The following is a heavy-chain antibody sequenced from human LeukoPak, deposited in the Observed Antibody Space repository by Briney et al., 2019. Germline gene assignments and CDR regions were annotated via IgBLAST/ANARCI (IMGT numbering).Heavy chain of an antibody. CDR3: ATHGYSELRYFDWSTNE. CDR1: GFTFSSHW. CDR2: IKEDGSEK. D-gene: IGHD3-9*01. Sequence: RSGGSLRLSCVVSGFTFSSHWMSWVRQAPGKGLEWVANIKEDGSEKYYVDSVKGRFTISRDNAKKSLYLQMDSLRAEDTAVYYCATHGYSELRYFDWSTNEWGQGTLVTVSS. J-gene: IGHJ4*02. V-gene: IGHV3-7*01.